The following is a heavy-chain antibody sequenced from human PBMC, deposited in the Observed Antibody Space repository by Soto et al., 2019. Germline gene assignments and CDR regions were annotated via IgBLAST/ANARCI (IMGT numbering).Heavy chain of an antibody. D-gene: IGHD3-22*01. CDR3: ARDRTYYYDSSGYYLRDYYYYYGMDV. CDR2: TYYMSKWYN. CDR1: GDSVSGNSAA. Sequence: SHTLSLTCAISGDSVSGNSAALNWIRQSPSRGLEWLGRTYYMSKWYNDYAVSVKSRITINPDTSKNQSSLQLNSVTPEDTAVYYCARDRTYYYDSSGYYLRDYYYYYGMDVWGQGTTVTVSS. J-gene: IGHJ6*02. V-gene: IGHV6-1*01.